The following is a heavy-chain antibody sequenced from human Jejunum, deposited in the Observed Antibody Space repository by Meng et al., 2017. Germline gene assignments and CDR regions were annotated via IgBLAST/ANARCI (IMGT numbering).Heavy chain of an antibody. Sequence: SETLSLTCTVSNGFIRSTNYYWAWIRQSPGKGLEWNASVYYTGTTYYNPSLKSRVSMSLDTSKNQFSLKLRSVTAADTALYYCARDTYYYASGTRNWFDPWGQGTLVTVSS. CDR3: ARDTYYYASGTRNWFDP. V-gene: IGHV4-39*07. CDR1: NGFIRSTNYY. D-gene: IGHD3-10*01. J-gene: IGHJ5*02. CDR2: VYYTGTT.